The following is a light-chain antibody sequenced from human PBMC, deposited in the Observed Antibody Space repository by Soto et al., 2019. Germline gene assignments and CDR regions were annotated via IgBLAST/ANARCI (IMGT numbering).Light chain of an antibody. CDR3: QSYDSTLDARYV. CDR1: GSNIGAGYD. Sequence: QSVLTQPPSVSGAPGQRATISGTGSGSNIGAGYDVHWYQHRPGTAPKLLVFGDSHRPSGVPDRFSGSKSGTSASLAITGLQAEDEGDYYCQSYDSTLDARYVFGTGTKLTVL. J-gene: IGLJ1*01. V-gene: IGLV1-40*01. CDR2: GDS.